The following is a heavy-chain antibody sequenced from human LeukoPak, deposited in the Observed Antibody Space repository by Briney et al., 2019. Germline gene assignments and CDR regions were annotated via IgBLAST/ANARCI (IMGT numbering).Heavy chain of an antibody. D-gene: IGHD5-18*01. CDR2: IIYSGST. J-gene: IGHJ4*02. CDR1: GASMSCSSYF. V-gene: IGHV4-39*07. CDR3: ARSPTKRVTEDY. Sequence: SETLPHTCCVWGASMSCSSYFGRGTRQPPEEVVEGIGSIIYSGSTYYNPSLKSRVTISVDKSKNQFSLKLTSVTAADTAVYYCARSPTKRVTEDYWGQGTLVTVSS.